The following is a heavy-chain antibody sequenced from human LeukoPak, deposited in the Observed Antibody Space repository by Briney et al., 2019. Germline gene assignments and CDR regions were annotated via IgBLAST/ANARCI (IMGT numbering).Heavy chain of an antibody. V-gene: IGHV4-59*12. CDR2: IYHSGST. CDR1: GGFISTYY. D-gene: IGHD6-19*01. J-gene: IGHJ4*02. Sequence: SETLSLTCTVSGGFISTYYWSWIRQPPGKGLEWIGEIYHSGSTNYNPSLKSRVTISVDKSKNQFSLKLSSVTAADTAVYYCARRMGSGWYFDYWGQGTLVTVSS. CDR3: ARRMGSGWYFDY.